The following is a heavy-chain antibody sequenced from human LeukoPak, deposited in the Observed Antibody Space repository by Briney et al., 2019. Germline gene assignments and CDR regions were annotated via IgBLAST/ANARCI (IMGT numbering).Heavy chain of an antibody. J-gene: IGHJ4*02. V-gene: IGHV4-4*02. CDR2: IPLSGVT. CDR3: SRESGAFSPFGY. D-gene: IGHD1-26*01. CDR1: GGSISSTNW. Sequence: SETLSLTCGVSGGSISSTNWWSWVRQPPGQGLEWIGEIPLSGVTNYNPSLTSRVTMSLDRSKNHLSLTLTSVTAADTAVYYCSRESGAFSPFGYWGQGTLVTVSS.